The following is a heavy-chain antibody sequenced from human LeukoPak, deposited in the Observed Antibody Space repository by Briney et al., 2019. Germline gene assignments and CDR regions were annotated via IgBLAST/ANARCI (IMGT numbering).Heavy chain of an antibody. D-gene: IGHD2-15*01. CDR1: GFTFSDYY. CDR3: TKKPGVVEI. CDR2: ISGSGGTT. V-gene: IGHV3-23*01. J-gene: IGHJ3*02. Sequence: GGSLRLSCAASGFTFSDYYMSWVRQAPGKGLEWVSGISGSGGTTYYADSVKGRFTIFRDNSKNTLYLQMNSLRAEDTAIYYCTKKPGVVEIWGQGTMVTVSS.